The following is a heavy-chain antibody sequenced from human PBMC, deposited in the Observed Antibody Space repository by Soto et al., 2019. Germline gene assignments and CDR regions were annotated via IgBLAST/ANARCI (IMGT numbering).Heavy chain of an antibody. CDR2: ISYDGSNK. Sequence: PWGSLRLSCAASGFTFSSYGMHLVRQAPGKGLEWVAVISYDGSNKYYADSVKGRFTISRDNSKNTLYLQMNSLRAEDTAVYYCAREVLIGYGSIDYWGQGTLVTVSP. J-gene: IGHJ4*02. CDR3: AREVLIGYGSIDY. D-gene: IGHD5-18*01. CDR1: GFTFSSYG. V-gene: IGHV3-30-3*01.